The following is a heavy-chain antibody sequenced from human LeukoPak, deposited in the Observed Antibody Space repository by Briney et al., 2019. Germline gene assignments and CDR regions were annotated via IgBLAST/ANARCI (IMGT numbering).Heavy chain of an antibody. CDR1: GGSFSGYY. Sequence: PSETLSLTCGVNGGSFSGYYWSWIRKPPGKGLEWIGEINHSGSTKYNPSLKSRVTISVDTSKNQFSLKVTSVTAADTAVYYCGRGGRGYSYEIDYWGQGTLVIVSS. V-gene: IGHV4-34*01. D-gene: IGHD5-18*01. J-gene: IGHJ4*02. CDR2: INHSGST. CDR3: GRGGRGYSYEIDY.